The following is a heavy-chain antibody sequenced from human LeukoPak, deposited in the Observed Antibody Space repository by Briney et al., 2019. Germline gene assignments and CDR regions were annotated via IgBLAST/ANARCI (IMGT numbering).Heavy chain of an antibody. D-gene: IGHD2-21*02. V-gene: IGHV3-15*01. CDR1: GVTLGKAW. CDR2: VSNKADGGTT. J-gene: IGHJ4*02. CDR3: IKSSGDWH. Sequence: PGGSLRLSCTPSGVTLGKAWMRWVRQAPGKGGEWGGGVSNKADGGTTDYAAPVKSRFTISRDDLKHTLYLQMNSLKTEDTAVYYCIKSSGDWHWGQGTLVTVSS.